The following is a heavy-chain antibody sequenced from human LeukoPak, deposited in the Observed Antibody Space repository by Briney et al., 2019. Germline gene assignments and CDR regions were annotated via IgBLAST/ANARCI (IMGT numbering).Heavy chain of an antibody. V-gene: IGHV3-21*01. CDR2: ISSSSSYI. CDR1: GFTFSSYA. D-gene: IGHD2-15*01. J-gene: IGHJ4*02. Sequence: GGSLRLSCAASGFTFSSYAMSWVRQAPGKGLEWVSSISSSSSYIYYADSVKGRFTISRDNAKNSLYLQMNSLRAEDTAVYYCARELLGYCSGGSCYSDYWGQGTLVTVSS. CDR3: ARELLGYCSGGSCYSDY.